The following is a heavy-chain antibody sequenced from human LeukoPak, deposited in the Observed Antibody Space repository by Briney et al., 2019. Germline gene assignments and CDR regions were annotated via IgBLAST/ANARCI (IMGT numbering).Heavy chain of an antibody. D-gene: IGHD2-21*01. CDR1: GFTFRSHA. CDR2: IYENGGTT. Sequence: GGSLRLSCVGSGFTFRSHAMRWVRQAPEKGLEFVSGIYENGGTTYYADSAKGRFSISRDNSKNTLYLQMDSLRGEDTAVYYCAKDFRIGYSAHFDYWGQGALVTVSS. V-gene: IGHV3-23*01. J-gene: IGHJ4*02. CDR3: AKDFRIGYSAHFDY.